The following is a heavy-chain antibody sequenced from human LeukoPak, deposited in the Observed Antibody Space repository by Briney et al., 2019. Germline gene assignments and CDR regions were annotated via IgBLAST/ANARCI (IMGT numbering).Heavy chain of an antibody. Sequence: PSGTLSLTCSVSGDSISSNEWWSWVRQPPGKALEWIGEVFHSGSTNFNPSLKSRVTISIDKSKNQFSLEVTSVTAADTAIYYCARDLAVAGTNYFDFWGQGVLVTVSS. V-gene: IGHV4-4*02. J-gene: IGHJ4*02. CDR2: VFHSGST. CDR3: ARDLAVAGTNYFDF. CDR1: GDSISSNEW. D-gene: IGHD6-19*01.